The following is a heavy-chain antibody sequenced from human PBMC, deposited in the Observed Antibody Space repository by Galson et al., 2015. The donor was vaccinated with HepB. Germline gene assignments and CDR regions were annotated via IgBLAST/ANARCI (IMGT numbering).Heavy chain of an antibody. CDR1: GFTFSSYW. J-gene: IGHJ5*02. Sequence: FLRLSCAASGFTFSSYWMSWVRQAPGKGLEWVANIKQDGSEKYYVDSVKGRFTISRDNAKNSLYLQMNSLRAEDTAVYYCARVVYDFWSGQPFAWWFDPWGQGTLVTVSS. V-gene: IGHV3-7*03. CDR2: IKQDGSEK. D-gene: IGHD3-3*01. CDR3: ARVVYDFWSGQPFAWWFDP.